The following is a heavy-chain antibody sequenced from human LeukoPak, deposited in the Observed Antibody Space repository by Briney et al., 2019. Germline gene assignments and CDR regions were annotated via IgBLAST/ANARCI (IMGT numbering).Heavy chain of an antibody. J-gene: IGHJ6*02. CDR3: ARDGSVAGDYYYGVDV. Sequence: ASVKVSCKASGYTFTNYGISWVRQAPGQGLEWMGWISAYNGNTNYAQKFQGRVTMTTDTSTSTAYMELRSLRSDDTAVYYCARDGSVAGDYYYGVDVWGQGTTVTVSS. D-gene: IGHD6-19*01. CDR2: ISAYNGNT. CDR1: GYTFTNYG. V-gene: IGHV1-18*01.